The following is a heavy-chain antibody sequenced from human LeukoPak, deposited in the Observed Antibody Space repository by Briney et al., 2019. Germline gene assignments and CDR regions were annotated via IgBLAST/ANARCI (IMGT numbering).Heavy chain of an antibody. CDR1: GYTFTSYD. V-gene: IGHV1-8*01. Sequence: ASVKVSCKASGYTFTSYDINWVRQATGQGHEWMGWMNPNSGNTGYAQKFQGRVTMTRNTSISTAYMELSSLRSEDTAVYYCARGYHRYYYGSGRWYNWFDPWGQGTLVTVSS. J-gene: IGHJ5*02. CDR2: MNPNSGNT. D-gene: IGHD3-10*01. CDR3: ARGYHRYYYGSGRWYNWFDP.